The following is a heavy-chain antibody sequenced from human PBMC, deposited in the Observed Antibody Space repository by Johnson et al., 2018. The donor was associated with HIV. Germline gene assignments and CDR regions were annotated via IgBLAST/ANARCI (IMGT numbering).Heavy chain of an antibody. CDR3: TRGGDYDFWSGPDDAFDI. CDR1: GFTFGDYA. D-gene: IGHD3-3*01. J-gene: IGHJ3*02. V-gene: IGHV3-49*03. CDR2: IRSKAYGGTT. Sequence: EVQLVESGGGLVQPGRSLRLSCTASGFTFGDYAMSWFRQAPGKGLEWVGFIRSKAYGGTTEYAASVKGRFTISRDDSKSIAYLQMNSLKTEDTAVYYCTRGGDYDFWSGPDDAFDIWGQGTMVTVSS.